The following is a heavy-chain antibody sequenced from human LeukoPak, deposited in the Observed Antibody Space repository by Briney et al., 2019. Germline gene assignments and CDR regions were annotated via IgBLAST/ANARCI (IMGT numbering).Heavy chain of an antibody. D-gene: IGHD4-23*01. CDR2: ISSDGSNK. CDR3: AKGRAYGGQVEFDY. CDR1: VFTFSSYG. Sequence: GGSLRLSCAASVFTFSSYGIHWVRQAPGKGLEWVAVISSDGSNKYYADSVKGRFTISRDNSKNTLYLQMDSLRAEDTAVYYCAKGRAYGGQVEFDYWGQGTLVTVSS. J-gene: IGHJ4*02. V-gene: IGHV3-30*18.